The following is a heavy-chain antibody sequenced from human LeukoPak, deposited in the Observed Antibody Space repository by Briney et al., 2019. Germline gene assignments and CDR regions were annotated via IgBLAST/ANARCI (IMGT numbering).Heavy chain of an antibody. CDR1: GYTFTGYY. D-gene: IGHD6-13*01. CDR2: INPNSGGT. J-gene: IGHJ4*02. Sequence: ASVKVSCKASGYTFTGYYMHWVRQAPGQGLEWMGWINPNSGGTNYAQKLQGRVAMTRDTSISTAYMELSRLRSDDTAVYYCARSLIRIAAASTGGYWGQGTLVTVSS. V-gene: IGHV1-2*02. CDR3: ARSLIRIAAASTGGY.